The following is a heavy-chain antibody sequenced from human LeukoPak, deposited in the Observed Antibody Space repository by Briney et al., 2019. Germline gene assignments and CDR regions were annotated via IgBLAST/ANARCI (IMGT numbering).Heavy chain of an antibody. D-gene: IGHD3-22*01. CDR2: ISGSGGST. V-gene: IGHV3-23*01. CDR1: GFTFSSYA. J-gene: IGHJ3*02. CDR3: ARDYLNYYDSSALDAFDI. Sequence: GSLRLSCAASGFTFSSYAMSWVRQAPGKGLEWVSAISGSGGSTYYADSVKGRFTISRDNSKNTLYLQMNSLRAEDTAVYYCARDYLNYYDSSALDAFDIWGQGTMVTVSS.